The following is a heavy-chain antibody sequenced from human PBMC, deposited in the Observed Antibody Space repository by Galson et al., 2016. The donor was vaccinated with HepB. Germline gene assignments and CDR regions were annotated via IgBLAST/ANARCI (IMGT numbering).Heavy chain of an antibody. CDR3: ASPYFYDTSGYRPAGDAFDI. J-gene: IGHJ3*02. D-gene: IGHD3-22*01. Sequence: VSCKASGGTFANYAISWVRQAPGQGLEWMGGIIPVFGTANYAQKFQGRVTITADESTSTAYMELSSLRSEDTAVYYCASPYFYDTSGYRPAGDAFDIWGQGTMVTVSS. CDR1: GGTFANYA. V-gene: IGHV1-69*01. CDR2: IIPVFGTA.